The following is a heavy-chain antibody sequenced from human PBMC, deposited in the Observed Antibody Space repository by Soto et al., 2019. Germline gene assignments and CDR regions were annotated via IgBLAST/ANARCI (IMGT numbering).Heavy chain of an antibody. CDR2: TFFRSKWSN. Sequence: SQTLSLTCAISGDNVSNNTASWSWIRQSPSRGLEWLGRTFFRSKWSNDYAVSVKSRIIINADTSKNQFSLQLNSVTPEDTAVYYCASGDNLGPYTGDAFDTWGQGTLVTVSS. J-gene: IGHJ4*02. D-gene: IGHD2-2*02. CDR1: GDNVSNNTAS. CDR3: ASGDNLGPYTGDAFDT. V-gene: IGHV6-1*01.